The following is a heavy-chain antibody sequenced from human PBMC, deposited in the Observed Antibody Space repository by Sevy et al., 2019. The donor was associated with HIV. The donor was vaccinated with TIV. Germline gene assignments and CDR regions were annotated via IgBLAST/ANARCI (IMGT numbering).Heavy chain of an antibody. V-gene: IGHV3-23*01. Sequence: GGSLRLSCAASGFTFSSYAMSWVRQAPGKGLEWVSGISGSGGSTYYADSVKGRFTISRDNSKNTLYLQMNSLRAEDTAVYYCAKLGHWIDYYDNSGYNAFDIWGQGTMVTVSS. J-gene: IGHJ3*02. CDR3: AKLGHWIDYYDNSGYNAFDI. CDR1: GFTFSSYA. D-gene: IGHD3-22*01. CDR2: ISGSGGST.